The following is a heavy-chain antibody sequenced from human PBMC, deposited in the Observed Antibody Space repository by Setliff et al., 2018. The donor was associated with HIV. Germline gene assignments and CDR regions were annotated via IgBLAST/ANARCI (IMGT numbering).Heavy chain of an antibody. CDR3: AKGVKWLDP. J-gene: IGHJ5*02. Sequence: PGGSLRLSCAVSGFTFRNYGMHWVRQAPGKGLEWVAVIWDDGSDKYYAESVKGRFTISRDDSKNTLYLQMHSLRVEDTDAYYCAKGVKWLDPWGQGIQVTVSS. CDR1: GFTFRNYG. V-gene: IGHV3-33*03. D-gene: IGHD3-16*01. CDR2: IWDDGSDK.